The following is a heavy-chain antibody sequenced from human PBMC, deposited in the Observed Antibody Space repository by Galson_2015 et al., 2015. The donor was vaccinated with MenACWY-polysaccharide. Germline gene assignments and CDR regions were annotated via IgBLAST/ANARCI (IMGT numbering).Heavy chain of an antibody. V-gene: IGHV3-74*01. J-gene: IGHJ6*02. CDR1: GLTFSNNW. CDR2: INSDASST. CDR3: VDPPGRGGTGAYGMDA. Sequence: SLRLSCAASGLTFSNNWIHWVRQAPGKGLVWVSRINSDASSTTYADSVKGRFTISRDNAKNTLYLQMNSLRDEDTAVYYCVDPPGRGGTGAYGMDASGHRTTFTVSS. D-gene: IGHD3-10*01.